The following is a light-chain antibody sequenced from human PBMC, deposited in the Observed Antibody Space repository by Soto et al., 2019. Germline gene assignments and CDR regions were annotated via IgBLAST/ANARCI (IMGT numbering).Light chain of an antibody. CDR1: RSVGVY. CDR3: QQRVTWPWT. V-gene: IGKV3-11*01. J-gene: IGKJ1*01. CDR2: DAS. Sequence: EIVLTQSPATVSVSPGERATLSCRASRSVGVYFAWYQQKPGQAPRLLIYDASNRATGIPARFSGSGSGTDFTLPISSLQPEDSAVYYCQQRVTWPWTFGRGTKLAIK.